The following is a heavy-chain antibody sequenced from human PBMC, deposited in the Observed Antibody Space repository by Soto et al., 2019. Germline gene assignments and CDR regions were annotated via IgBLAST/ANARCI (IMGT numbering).Heavy chain of an antibody. CDR3: AKEYSSVSRGSFDY. J-gene: IGHJ4*02. CDR1: GFTFSSYA. Sequence: GGSLRLSCAASGFTFSSYAMSWVRQAPGKGLEWVSGISDSGDSAFYAESVKGRFTTSRDNSKNTLYLQMNSLRAEDTAVYYCAKEYSSVSRGSFDYWGQGALVTVSS. CDR2: ISDSGDSA. V-gene: IGHV3-23*01. D-gene: IGHD5-18*01.